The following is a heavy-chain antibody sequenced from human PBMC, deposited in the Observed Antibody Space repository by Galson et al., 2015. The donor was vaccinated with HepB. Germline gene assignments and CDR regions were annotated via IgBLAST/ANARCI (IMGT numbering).Heavy chain of an antibody. J-gene: IGHJ5*02. CDR3: ARAPSSSWYGVWFDP. V-gene: IGHV6-1*01. CDR2: TYYRSKWCN. CDR1: GDSVSSNSAA. D-gene: IGHD6-13*01. Sequence: CAISGDSVSSNSAAWNWIRQSPSRGLEWLGRTYYRSKWCNDYAVSVKSRITINPDTSKNQFSLQLNSVTPEDTAVYYCARAPSSSWYGVWFDPWGQGTLVTVSS.